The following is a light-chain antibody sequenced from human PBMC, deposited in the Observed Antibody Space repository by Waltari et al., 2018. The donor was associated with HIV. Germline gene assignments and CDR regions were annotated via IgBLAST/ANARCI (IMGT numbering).Light chain of an antibody. Sequence: DIVMTQSPDSFPVSLGERATNRNSLAWYQQTSGQPPKVLIYWASTRESVVPHRFIGSGSGTDFTLAISSLQAEDVAVYGGEQYFTTPRTFGQGTKVEIK. J-gene: IGKJ1*01. CDR2: WAS. V-gene: IGKV4-1*01. CDR1: RNS. CDR3: EQYFTTPRT.